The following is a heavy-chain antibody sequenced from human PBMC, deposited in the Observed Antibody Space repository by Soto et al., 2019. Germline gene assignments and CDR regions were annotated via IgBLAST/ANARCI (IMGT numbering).Heavy chain of an antibody. CDR3: ARDLSAGATAY. Sequence: QVQLVKSGPEGKQPWASVKVSCKAFGYSFSSYRITWVRQAPGQGLEWMGWISGHSGNTQYAQKVQGRVTLTTDSSTNTAYLGLRRLTTDDTAVYDLARDLSAGATAYWGHRLLVPVPS. V-gene: IGHV1-18*01. J-gene: IGHJ4*01. CDR1: GYSFSSYR. D-gene: IGHD1-26*01. CDR2: ISGHSGNT.